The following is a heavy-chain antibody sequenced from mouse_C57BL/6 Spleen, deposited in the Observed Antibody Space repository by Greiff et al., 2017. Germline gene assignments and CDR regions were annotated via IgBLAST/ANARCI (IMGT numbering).Heavy chain of an antibody. CDR2: ISYDGSN. CDR1: GYSIPSGYY. V-gene: IGHV3-6*01. Sequence: VQLKESGPGLVKPSQSLSLTCSVTGYSIPSGYYWNWIRKFPGNKLEWMGYISYDGSNNYNPSLKNRISITRDSSKNQFFLKLNSVTTEDTATYYCARCEYAMDYWGQGTSVTVSS. J-gene: IGHJ4*01. CDR3: ARCEYAMDY.